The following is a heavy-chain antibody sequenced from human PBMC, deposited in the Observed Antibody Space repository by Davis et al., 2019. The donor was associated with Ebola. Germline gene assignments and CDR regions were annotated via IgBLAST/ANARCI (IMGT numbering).Heavy chain of an antibody. Sequence: ASVKVSCKASGYTFIGYYIHWVRQAPGQGLEWMGWINPKSGGTNSAQKFQGRVTMTRDTSISTAYLEVSRLRSDDTAVYHCARAAGIYLDDDPYYYYYMDVWGKGTTVTVSS. CDR2: INPKSGGT. CDR3: ARAAGIYLDDDPYYYYYMDV. V-gene: IGHV1-2*02. J-gene: IGHJ6*03. CDR1: GYTFIGYY. D-gene: IGHD3-10*01.